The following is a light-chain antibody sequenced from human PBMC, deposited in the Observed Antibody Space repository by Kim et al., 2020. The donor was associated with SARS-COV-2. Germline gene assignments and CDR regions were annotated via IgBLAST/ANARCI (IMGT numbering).Light chain of an antibody. CDR3: QQYNSDLAT. Sequence: ASIGDRVTITCRASQSIRSWLAWYQQKPGKAPKLLIYKASNVESGVPSRFSGSGSGTEFTLTISSLQPDDSATYYCQQYNSDLATFGQGTKVDIK. CDR1: QSIRSW. CDR2: KAS. J-gene: IGKJ1*01. V-gene: IGKV1-5*03.